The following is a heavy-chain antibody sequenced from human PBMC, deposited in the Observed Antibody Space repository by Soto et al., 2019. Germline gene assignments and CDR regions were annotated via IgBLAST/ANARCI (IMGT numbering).Heavy chain of an antibody. J-gene: IGHJ5*02. CDR2: IFSGGNT. Sequence: EVQLVESGGGLIQPGKSLRLSCEASGFIVTSDYMSWVRQAPGKGLEWVSVIFSGGNTYYADSVKGRFTISRDYSKNTLFLQRNSLRAEDTSVYYCARGGDYCRGDRCYPHEFDPWGQGTLGTVS. V-gene: IGHV3-53*01. CDR3: ARGGDYCRGDRCYPHEFDP. CDR1: GFIVTSDY. D-gene: IGHD2-15*01.